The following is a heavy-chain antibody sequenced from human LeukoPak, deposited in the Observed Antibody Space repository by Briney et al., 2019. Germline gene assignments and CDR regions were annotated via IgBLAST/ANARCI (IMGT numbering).Heavy chain of an antibody. CDR2: IYYSGST. J-gene: IGHJ4*02. V-gene: IGHV4-59*01. CDR1: GGSISSYY. Sequence: KPSETLSLTCTVSGGSISSYYWSWIRQPPGKGLEWIGYIYYSGSTNYNPSLKSRVTISVDTSKNQFSLKLSSVTAADTAVYYCARGGNYYGSGSYGYWGQGTLVTVSS. D-gene: IGHD3-10*01. CDR3: ARGGNYYGSGSYGY.